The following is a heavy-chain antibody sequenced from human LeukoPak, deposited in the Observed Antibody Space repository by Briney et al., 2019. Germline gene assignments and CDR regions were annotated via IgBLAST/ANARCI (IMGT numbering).Heavy chain of an antibody. CDR1: GYSFTTYW. CDR2: IYPGDSDT. CDR3: ARAMHSSAGYYYYYMDV. D-gene: IGHD6-19*01. Sequence: GESLKISCKGSGYSFTTYWIAWVRQMPGKGLEWMGIIYPGDSDTRYSPSFQGQVTISADKSISTAYLQWSSLKASDTAMYYCARAMHSSAGYYYYYMDVWGKGTTVTVSS. J-gene: IGHJ6*03. V-gene: IGHV5-51*01.